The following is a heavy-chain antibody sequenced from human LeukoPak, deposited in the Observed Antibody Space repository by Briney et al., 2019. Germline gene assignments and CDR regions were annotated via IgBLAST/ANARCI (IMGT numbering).Heavy chain of an antibody. CDR3: ARDFRNLGYVDY. V-gene: IGHV3-21*01. CDR1: GFTFSSYS. D-gene: IGHD1-14*01. J-gene: IGHJ4*02. Sequence: PGGSLRLSCAASGFTFSSYSMNWVRQAPGKGLEWVSSISSSSSYIYYADSVKGRFTISRDNAKNSLYLQVNSLRAEDTAVYYCARDFRNLGYVDYWGQGTLVTVSS. CDR2: ISSSSSYI.